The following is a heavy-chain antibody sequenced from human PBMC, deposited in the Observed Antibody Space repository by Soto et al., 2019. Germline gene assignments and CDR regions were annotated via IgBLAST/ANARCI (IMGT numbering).Heavy chain of an antibody. Sequence: SLKVSCKASADTFTTYDINWVRQATGHGLEWMGWINPNSGNIGYAQRFQGRVTMTRDTAIRTAYMEVSSLRSDDTAVYYCARGRASGSYYLLDYWGQGTLVTGSS. CDR2: INPNSGNI. CDR3: ARGRASGSYYLLDY. CDR1: ADTFTTYD. V-gene: IGHV1-8*01. J-gene: IGHJ4*02. D-gene: IGHD3-10*01.